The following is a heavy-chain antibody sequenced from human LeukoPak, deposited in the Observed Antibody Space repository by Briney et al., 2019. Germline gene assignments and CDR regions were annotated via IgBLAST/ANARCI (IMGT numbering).Heavy chain of an antibody. V-gene: IGHV4-59*11. D-gene: IGHD6-13*01. Sequence: SETLSLTCTVSGGSISSHYRSWIRQPPGKGLEWIGYIYYSGSTNYNPSLKSRVTISVDTSKNQFSLKLSSVTAADTAVYYCARFGTGYSSSWYAMSEKNWFDPWGQGTLVTVSS. CDR2: IYYSGST. J-gene: IGHJ5*02. CDR3: ARFGTGYSSSWYAMSEKNWFDP. CDR1: GGSISSHY.